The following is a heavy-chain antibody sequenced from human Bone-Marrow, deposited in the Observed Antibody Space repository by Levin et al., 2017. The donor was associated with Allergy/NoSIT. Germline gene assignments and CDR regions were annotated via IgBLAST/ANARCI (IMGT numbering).Heavy chain of an antibody. J-gene: IGHJ5*02. CDR2: IYSGGST. CDR3: AKSYYGSGIGWFDP. V-gene: IGHV3-53*01. Sequence: GESLKISCAASGFTVSSNYMSWVRQAPGKGLEWVSVIYSGGSTYYADSVKGRFTISRDNSKNTLYLQMNSLRAEDTAVYYCAKSYYGSGIGWFDPWGQGTLVTVSS. D-gene: IGHD3-10*01. CDR1: GFTVSSNY.